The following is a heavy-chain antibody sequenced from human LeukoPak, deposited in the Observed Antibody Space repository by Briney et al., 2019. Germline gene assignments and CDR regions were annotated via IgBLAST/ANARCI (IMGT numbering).Heavy chain of an antibody. CDR1: GFTFSSYW. CDR3: ARDGITMIVVDYYFDY. J-gene: IGHJ4*02. Sequence: PGGSLRLSCAASGFTFSSYWMRWVRQAPGKGLEWVSNIKQDGGEKYYVDSVKGRFTISRDNAKNSLYLEQTSLRAEDTAVYYCARDGITMIVVDYYFDYWRQGTLVTVSS. V-gene: IGHV3-7*01. CDR2: IKQDGGEK. D-gene: IGHD3-22*01.